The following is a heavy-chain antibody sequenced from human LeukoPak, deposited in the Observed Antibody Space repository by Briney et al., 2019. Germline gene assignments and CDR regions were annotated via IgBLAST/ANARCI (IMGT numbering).Heavy chain of an antibody. CDR1: GYTFTSYG. J-gene: IGHJ3*02. Sequence: GASVKVSCKASGYTFTSYGISWVRQAPGQGLEWMGWISAYNGNTNYAQKLQGRVTMTTDTSTSTAYIELRSLRYDDRAVCYCARRTADAFDIWGQGTMVTVSS. CDR3: ARRTADAFDI. CDR2: ISAYNGNT. V-gene: IGHV1-18*04.